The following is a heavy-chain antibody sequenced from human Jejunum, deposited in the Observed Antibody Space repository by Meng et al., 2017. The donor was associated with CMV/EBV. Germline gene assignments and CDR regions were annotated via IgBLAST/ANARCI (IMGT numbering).Heavy chain of an antibody. CDR1: FSSNW. CDR2: ISGDGSVT. Sequence: FSSNWMHWVRQPPGKGLVWVSRISGDGSVTNYADSVKGRFIISRDNARNTLYLRMSGLRAEDTAVYYCARTPLYCSSASCYTFDYWGQGTRVTVSS. D-gene: IGHD2-2*01. V-gene: IGHV3-74*01. J-gene: IGHJ4*02. CDR3: ARTPLYCSSASCYTFDY.